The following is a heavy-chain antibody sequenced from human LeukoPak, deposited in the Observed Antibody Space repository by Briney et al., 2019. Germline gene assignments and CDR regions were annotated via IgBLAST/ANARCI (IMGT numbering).Heavy chain of an antibody. V-gene: IGHV3-7*01. CDR3: ARLKDDVTKFDY. CDR1: GFTFSSYA. D-gene: IGHD2-8*01. Sequence: GGSLRLSCAASGFTFSSYAMNWVRQAPGKGLEWVASINQDVSRTHYVNSVKGRFTISRDNAKSSLFLQMTSLRVEDTAVYYCARLKDDVTKFDYWGQGTLVTVSS. CDR2: INQDVSRT. J-gene: IGHJ4*02.